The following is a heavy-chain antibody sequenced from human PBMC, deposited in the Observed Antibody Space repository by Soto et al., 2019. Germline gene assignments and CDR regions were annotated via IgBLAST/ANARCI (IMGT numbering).Heavy chain of an antibody. V-gene: IGHV3-11*01. CDR2: ISSSGSTI. J-gene: IGHJ3*02. D-gene: IGHD6-13*01. CDR1: GFTFSDYY. CDR3: ASKQLVLGDGFDI. Sequence: GGSLRLSCAASGFTFSDYYMSWIRQAPGKGLEWVSYISSSGSTIYYADSAKGRFTISRDNAKNSLYLQMNSLRAEDTAVYYCASKQLVLGDGFDIWGQGTMVTVSS.